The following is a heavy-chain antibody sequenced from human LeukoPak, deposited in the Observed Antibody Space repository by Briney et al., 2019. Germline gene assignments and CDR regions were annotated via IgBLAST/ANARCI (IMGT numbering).Heavy chain of an antibody. V-gene: IGHV4-39*07. CDR1: GGSISSSSYY. CDR3: AATPPDDSSGYYVPPFFDY. D-gene: IGHD3-22*01. J-gene: IGHJ4*02. CDR2: IYYSGST. Sequence: SETLSLTCTVSGGSISSSSYYWGWIRQPPGKGLEWIGSIYYSGSTYYNPSLKSRVTISVDTSKNQFSLKLSSVTAADTAVYYCAATPPDDSSGYYVPPFFDYWGQGTLVTVSS.